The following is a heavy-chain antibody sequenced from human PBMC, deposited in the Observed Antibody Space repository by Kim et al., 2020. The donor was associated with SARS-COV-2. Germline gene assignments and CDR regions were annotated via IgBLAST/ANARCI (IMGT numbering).Heavy chain of an antibody. Sequence: SETLSLTCTVSGGSITSSYWSWIRQPPGRGLEWIGFIYFRGNTNYNPSLQSRVTLSIDTAKSQFTLTLRSVTSEDTAVYYCAGWGITSTLTLDQWGQGT. CDR2: IYFRGNT. J-gene: IGHJ4*02. CDR3: AGWGITSTLTLDQ. CDR1: GGSITSSY. D-gene: IGHD3-16*01. V-gene: IGHV4-59*01.